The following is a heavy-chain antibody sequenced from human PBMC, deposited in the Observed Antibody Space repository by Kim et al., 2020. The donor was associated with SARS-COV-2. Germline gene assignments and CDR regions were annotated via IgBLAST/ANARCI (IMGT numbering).Heavy chain of an antibody. J-gene: IGHJ6*02. V-gene: IGHV4-39*01. CDR3: ARHGLGAGGYYYYGMDV. Sequence: RKRRVTISVDTSKDQFSRKLSSVTAADTAVYYCARHGLGAGGYYYYGMDVWGQGTTVTVSS. D-gene: IGHD6-19*01.